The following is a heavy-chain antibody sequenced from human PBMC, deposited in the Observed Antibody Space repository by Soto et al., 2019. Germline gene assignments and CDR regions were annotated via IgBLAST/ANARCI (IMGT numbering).Heavy chain of an antibody. CDR2: IKSDGAMR. D-gene: IGHD2-21*01. CDR3: GRLSGDHVAFFSQGMDG. Sequence: PGASLRLSSAASGFTFDTYWLNWVRQAPAKGLVWLSGIKSDGAMRSYSDPSQGPVTISRDHARNTLSLQMNDLRAEYTAIEYSGRLSGDHVAFFSQGMDGWGQGIRVAVSS. CDR1: GFTFDTYW. J-gene: IGHJ6*02. V-gene: IGHV3-74*01.